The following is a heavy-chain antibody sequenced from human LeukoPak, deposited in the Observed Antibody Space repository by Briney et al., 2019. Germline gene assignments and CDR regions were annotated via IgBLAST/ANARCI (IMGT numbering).Heavy chain of an antibody. D-gene: IGHD3-16*01. J-gene: IGHJ3*02. Sequence: GGSLRLSCAASGFTFSSYAMSWVRQAPGKGLEWVSAISGSGGSTYYADSVKGRFTISRDNSKNSLYLQMNSLRAGDTAVYYCAREASASWGSDNAFDMWGQGTMVIVPS. CDR3: AREASASWGSDNAFDM. CDR2: ISGSGGST. CDR1: GFTFSSYA. V-gene: IGHV3-23*01.